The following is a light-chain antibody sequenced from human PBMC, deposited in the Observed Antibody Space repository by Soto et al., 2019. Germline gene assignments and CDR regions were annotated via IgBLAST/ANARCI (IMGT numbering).Light chain of an antibody. J-gene: IGKJ5*01. Sequence: QVTQCQSSLAASGGDIVFIPCRASQGIRNDLGWYQQKPGKAPKLLIYAASSLQSGVPSRFSGSGSGTDFTLTISSLQPEDFATYYCLQDYNYPITCGQGKDWRL. CDR3: LQDYNYPIT. CDR1: QGIRND. V-gene: IGKV1-6*01. CDR2: AAS.